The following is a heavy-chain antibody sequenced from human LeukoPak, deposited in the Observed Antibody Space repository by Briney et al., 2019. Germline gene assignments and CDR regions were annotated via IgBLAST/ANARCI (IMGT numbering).Heavy chain of an antibody. CDR2: ISAYNGNT. CDR3: ARVLRFAARPYRYFDY. V-gene: IGHV1-18*01. J-gene: IGHJ4*02. Sequence: GASVKVSCKASGYTFTSYGISWVRQAPGQGLEWMGWISAYNGNTNYAQKPQGRGTMTTDTSTSTAYMELRSLRSDDTAVYSCARVLRFAARPYRYFDYWGQGTLVTVSS. D-gene: IGHD6-6*01. CDR1: GYTFTSYG.